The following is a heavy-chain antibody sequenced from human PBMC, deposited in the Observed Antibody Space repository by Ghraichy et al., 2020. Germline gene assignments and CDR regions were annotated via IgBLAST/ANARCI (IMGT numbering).Heavy chain of an antibody. D-gene: IGHD4-17*01. CDR3: AKYYGDYTYYFDY. V-gene: IGHV3-7*01. CDR2: IKQDGSEK. J-gene: IGHJ4*02. Sequence: GGSLRLSCAASGFTFSSYWMSWVRQAPGKGLEWVADIKQDGSEKYYVDSVKGRFTISRDNAKNSLYLQMNSLRAEDTAVYYCAKYYGDYTYYFDYWGQGTLVTVSS. CDR1: GFTFSSYW.